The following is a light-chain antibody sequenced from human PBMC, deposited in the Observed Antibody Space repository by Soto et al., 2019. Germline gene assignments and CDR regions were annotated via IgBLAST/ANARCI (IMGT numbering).Light chain of an antibody. Sequence: QSVLTQPHSASGSPGQSVTISCTGTSSDVGGYDYVSWYQQHPGKAPKLMIYEVTIRPSGDSDRFSGSKSGNTASLTVSGLQAEDEADYYCSSYTGGNPSYVFGTGTKVTVL. CDR2: EVT. CDR3: SSYTGGNPSYV. J-gene: IGLJ1*01. CDR1: SSDVGGYDY. V-gene: IGLV2-8*01.